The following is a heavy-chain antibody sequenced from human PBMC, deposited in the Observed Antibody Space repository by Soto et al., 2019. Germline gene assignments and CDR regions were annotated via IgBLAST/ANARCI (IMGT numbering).Heavy chain of an antibody. CDR3: ARDKHRRQLGGNYYYKLNV. D-gene: IGHD3-3*02. Sequence: QVQLEQSGAEVKKPGSSVKVSCKASGGTFSTSAISWVRQAPGQGLEWMGGIMPIFPTPDYAQKFQGRDIISDEDSTGTVYMDLTAIKSVDTAGYWCARDKHRRQLGGNYYYKLNVCSQGTTVTVSS. J-gene: IGHJ6*02. CDR1: GGTFSTSA. V-gene: IGHV1-69*12. CDR2: IMPIFPTP.